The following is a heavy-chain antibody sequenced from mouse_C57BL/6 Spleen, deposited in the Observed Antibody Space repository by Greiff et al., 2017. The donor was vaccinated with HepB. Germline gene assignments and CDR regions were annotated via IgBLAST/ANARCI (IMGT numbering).Heavy chain of an antibody. CDR3: ARQGGGSSYGGFDY. V-gene: IGHV15-2*01. CDR1: DSEVFPIAY. D-gene: IGHD1-1*01. CDR2: ILPSIGRT. J-gene: IGHJ2*01. Sequence: VQLQQSGSELRSPGSSVKLSCKDFDSEVFPIAYMSWVRQKPGHGFEWIGGILPSIGRTIYGEKFEDKATLDADTLSNTADLELNSLTSEDSAIYYWARQGGGSSYGGFDYWGQGTTLTVSS.